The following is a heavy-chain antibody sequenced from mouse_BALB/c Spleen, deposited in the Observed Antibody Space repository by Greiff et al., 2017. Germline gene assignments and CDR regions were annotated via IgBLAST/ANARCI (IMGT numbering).Heavy chain of an antibody. J-gene: IGHJ3*01. V-gene: IGHV14-3*02. Sequence: EVQLQQSGAELVKPGASVKLSCTASGFNIKDTYMHWVKQRPEQGLEWIGRIDPANGNTKYDPKFQGKATITADTSSNTAYLQLSSLTSEDTAVYYCAGLQYYGSSYWFAYWGQGTLVTVSA. D-gene: IGHD1-1*01. CDR3: AGLQYYGSSYWFAY. CDR1: GFNIKDTY. CDR2: IDPANGNT.